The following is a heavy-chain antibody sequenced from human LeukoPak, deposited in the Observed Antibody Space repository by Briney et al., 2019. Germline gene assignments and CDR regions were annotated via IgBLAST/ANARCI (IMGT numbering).Heavy chain of an antibody. J-gene: IGHJ4*02. CDR2: IYSGGRP. CDR3: ARGYCSGDSCYPAPFDY. Sequence: GGSLRLSCAASGLPSSSNYMNWVRQAPGKGLEWVSFIYSGGRPYYADSVKGRFTISRDNSKNTLYLQMNSLRAEDTAVYYCARGYCSGDSCYPAPFDYWGQGSLVTVSS. D-gene: IGHD2-15*01. V-gene: IGHV3-53*01. CDR1: GLPSSSNY.